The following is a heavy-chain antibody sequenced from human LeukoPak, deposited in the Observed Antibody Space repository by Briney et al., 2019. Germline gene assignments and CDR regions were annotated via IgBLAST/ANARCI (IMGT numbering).Heavy chain of an antibody. V-gene: IGHV1-69*13. D-gene: IGHD5-18*01. CDR3: AKDRDTAMEIDY. Sequence: GASVKVSCKASGGTFSSYAISWVRQAPGQGLEWMGGIIPIFGTANYAQKFQGRVTITADESTSTAYMELSSLRAEDTAVYYCAKDRDTAMEIDYWGQGTLVTVSS. CDR1: GGTFSSYA. CDR2: IIPIFGTA. J-gene: IGHJ4*02.